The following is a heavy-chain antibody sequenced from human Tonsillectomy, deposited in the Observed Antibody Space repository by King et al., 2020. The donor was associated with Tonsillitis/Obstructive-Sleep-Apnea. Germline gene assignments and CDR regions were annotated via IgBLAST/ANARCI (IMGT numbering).Heavy chain of an antibody. V-gene: IGHV4-34*01. J-gene: IGHJ6*02. Sequence: HVQLQQWGAGLLKPSETLSLTCAVYGGSFSGYYWSWIRQPPGKGLEWIGEINHSGSTNYNPSLKSRVTISVDTSKNQFSLKLSSVTAADTAVYYCARGRIFMTTVTRVYYGMDVWGQGTTVTVSS. CDR2: INHSGST. CDR1: GGSFSGYY. CDR3: ARGRIFMTTVTRVYYGMDV. D-gene: IGHD4-11*01.